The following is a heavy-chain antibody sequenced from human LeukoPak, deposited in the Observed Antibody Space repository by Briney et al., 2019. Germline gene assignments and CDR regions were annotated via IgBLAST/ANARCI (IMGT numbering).Heavy chain of an antibody. CDR2: INHSGST. V-gene: IGHV4-34*01. J-gene: IGHJ4*02. CDR1: GGSFSGYY. D-gene: IGHD3-22*01. Sequence: PSETLSLTCAVYGGSFSGYYWSWIRQPPGKGLEWIGEINHSGSTNYNPSLKSRVTISVDTSKNQFSLKLSSVTAADTAVYYCARVRRGHSSGYGLFDYLGQGTLVTGSS. CDR3: ARVRRGHSSGYGLFDY.